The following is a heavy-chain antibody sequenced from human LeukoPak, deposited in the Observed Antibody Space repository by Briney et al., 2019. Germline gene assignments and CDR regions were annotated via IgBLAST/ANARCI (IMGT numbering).Heavy chain of an antibody. V-gene: IGHV3-21*01. Sequence: GGSLRHSCAASVFTFSSYSLNWVRQAPGKGLEWVSSISSSSSYIYYADSVKGRFTISRDNAKNSLYLQMNSLRAEDTAMYYCARARDSSSWYGFDPWGQGTLVTVSS. CDR1: VFTFSSYS. D-gene: IGHD6-13*01. CDR2: ISSSSSYI. J-gene: IGHJ5*02. CDR3: ARARDSSSWYGFDP.